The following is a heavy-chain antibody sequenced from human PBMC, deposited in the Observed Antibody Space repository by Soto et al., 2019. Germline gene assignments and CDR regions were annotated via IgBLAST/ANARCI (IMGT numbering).Heavy chain of an antibody. V-gene: IGHV3-23*01. CDR1: GFTFSSYA. J-gene: IGHJ5*02. Sequence: GGSLRLSCAASGFTFSSYAMSCVRQAPGKGLEWVSAISGSGGSTYYADSVKGRFTISRDNSKNTLYLQMNSLRAEDTAVYYCAKDPTTWFGELFSWFDPWGQGTLVTDS. CDR2: ISGSGGST. D-gene: IGHD3-10*01. CDR3: AKDPTTWFGELFSWFDP.